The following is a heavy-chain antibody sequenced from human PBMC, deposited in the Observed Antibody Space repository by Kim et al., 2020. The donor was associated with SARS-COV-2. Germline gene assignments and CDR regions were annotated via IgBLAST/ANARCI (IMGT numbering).Heavy chain of an antibody. CDR2: IDGSAGTT. J-gene: IGHJ4*02. V-gene: IGHV3-23*01. D-gene: IGHD2-21*01. Sequence: GGSLRLSCTTSGFTFTGHAMSWVRQAPGKGLEWVSSIDGSAGTTYYVDSVKGRFSISRDDSKNTLYLQMSALRADDTAAYYCLPCGWGWRWDYWCQGTL. CDR3: LPCGWGWRWDY. CDR1: GFTFTGHA.